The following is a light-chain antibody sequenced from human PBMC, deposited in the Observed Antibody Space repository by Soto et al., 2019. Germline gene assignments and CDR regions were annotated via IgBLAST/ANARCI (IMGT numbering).Light chain of an antibody. CDR1: QSISSY. V-gene: IGKV1-39*01. CDR2: AAS. J-gene: IGKJ2*01. CDR3: QQSYSTPQYT. Sequence: DIQMTQSPSSLSASVGDRVTITCRASQSISSYLNWYQQKPGKAPKLLIYAASSLQSGVSSRFSGSGSGTDFTLTISSLQHEDSATYYCQQSYSTPQYTFGQGTKLEIK.